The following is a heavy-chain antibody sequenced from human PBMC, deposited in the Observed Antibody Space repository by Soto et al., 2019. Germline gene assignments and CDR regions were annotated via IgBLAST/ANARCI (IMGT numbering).Heavy chain of an antibody. V-gene: IGHV3-21*01. J-gene: IGHJ6*02. CDR2: ISSSSSYI. D-gene: IGHD2-15*01. Sequence: GGSLRLSCAASGFTFSSYSMNWVRQAPGKGLEWVSSISSSSSYIYYADSVKGRFTISRDNAKNSLYLQMNSLRAEDTAVYYCARSDRHGGSPTYYYGMDVWGQGTTVTVSS. CDR3: ARSDRHGGSPTYYYGMDV. CDR1: GFTFSSYS.